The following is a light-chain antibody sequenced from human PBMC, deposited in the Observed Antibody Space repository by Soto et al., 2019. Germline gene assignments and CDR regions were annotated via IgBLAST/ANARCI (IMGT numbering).Light chain of an antibody. Sequence: IVLTHSPATLSVSPGARASLSCRASQSISSNLAWYQQKPGQAPRLLIYDIFTRATGVPTRISGSGSGTEFTLTISSLQSEDFAVYYCQQYNSWPLTFGGGTKVDIK. CDR2: DIF. CDR1: QSISSN. CDR3: QQYNSWPLT. J-gene: IGKJ4*01. V-gene: IGKV3D-15*01.